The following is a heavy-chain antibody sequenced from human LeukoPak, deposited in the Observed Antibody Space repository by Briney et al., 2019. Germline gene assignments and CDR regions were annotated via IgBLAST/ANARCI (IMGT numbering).Heavy chain of an antibody. D-gene: IGHD3-10*01. CDR3: ARLVSAAGSFDY. CDR1: GGSISSNSYF. CDR2: IYHTGTT. J-gene: IGHJ4*02. V-gene: IGHV4-39*01. Sequence: PSETLSLTCTVSGGSISSNSYFWAWIRQPPGPGLQWVGSIYHTGTTYYNPSLKSRVTISVDTSGNQFSLRLSSVTAADTAVYYCARLVSAAGSFDYWGQGTLVTVSS.